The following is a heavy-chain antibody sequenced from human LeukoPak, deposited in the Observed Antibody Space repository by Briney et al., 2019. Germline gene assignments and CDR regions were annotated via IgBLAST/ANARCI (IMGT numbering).Heavy chain of an antibody. J-gene: IGHJ2*01. Sequence: PSETLSLTCTVSGGSMTSSSWSWIRQPPGKGLEWIGYIYYSGSTNYNPSLKSRVTISIDTSKNQFSLKLSSVTAADTAVYYGARLGLQDLWGGGTLVTVSS. V-gene: IGHV4-59*01. CDR2: IYYSGST. D-gene: IGHD2-21*02. CDR3: ARLGLQDL. CDR1: GGSMTSSS.